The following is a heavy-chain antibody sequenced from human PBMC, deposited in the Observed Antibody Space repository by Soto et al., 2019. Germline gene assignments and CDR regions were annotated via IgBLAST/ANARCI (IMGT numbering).Heavy chain of an antibody. V-gene: IGHV4-61*01. CDR2: IYYSGST. CDR1: GGSVSSGSYY. CDR3: ARGDDYYDISGYEY. Sequence: PSETLSLTCTVSGGSVSSGSYYWSWIRQPPGKGLEWIGYIYYSGSTNYNPSLKSRVTISVDTSKNQFSLKLSSVTAADTAVYYCARGDDYYDISGYEYWGQGTLVTVSS. J-gene: IGHJ4*02. D-gene: IGHD3-22*01.